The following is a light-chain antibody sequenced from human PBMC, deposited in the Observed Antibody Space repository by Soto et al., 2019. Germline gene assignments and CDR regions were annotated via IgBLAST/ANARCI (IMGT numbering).Light chain of an antibody. V-gene: IGKV3D-20*01. CDR2: DAS. CDR1: QSVSSSY. J-gene: IGKJ5*01. CDR3: QQYGSSPIT. Sequence: EIVLTQSPATLSLSPGERATLSCGASQSVSSSYLAWYQQKPGLAPRLLIYDASSRATGIPDRFSGSGSGTDFTLTISRREPEDFAVYDCQQYGSSPITFGQGTRLEI.